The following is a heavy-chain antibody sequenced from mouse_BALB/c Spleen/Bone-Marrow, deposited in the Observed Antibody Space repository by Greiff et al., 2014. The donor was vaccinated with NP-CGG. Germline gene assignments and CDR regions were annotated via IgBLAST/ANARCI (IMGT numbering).Heavy chain of an antibody. D-gene: IGHD2-1*01. CDR2: IQYSGNT. CDR3: ARRGNRLTHYFDY. Sequence: QLQQSGPDLVKPSQSLSLTCTVTGYSITSGYSWHWIRQFPGNKLEWMGYIQYSGNTNYNPSLKSRISITRDTSKNQFFLQLNSVTTEDTATYYCARRGNRLTHYFDYWGQGTTLTVSS. J-gene: IGHJ2*01. CDR1: GYSITSGYS. V-gene: IGHV3-1*02.